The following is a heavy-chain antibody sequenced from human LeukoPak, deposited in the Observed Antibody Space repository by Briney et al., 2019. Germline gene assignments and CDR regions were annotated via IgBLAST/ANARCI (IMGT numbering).Heavy chain of an antibody. CDR2: ISYDGSNK. V-gene: IGHV3-30*03. CDR1: GFTFSSYG. D-gene: IGHD3-3*01. J-gene: IGHJ6*02. Sequence: PGGSLRLSCAASGFTFSSYGMHWVRQAPGKGLEWVAVISYDGSNKYYADSVKDRFTISRDNSKNTLYLQMNSLRAEDTAVYYCASQYYDFWSGYYRYYYYGMDVWGQGTTVTVSS. CDR3: ASQYYDFWSGYYRYYYYGMDV.